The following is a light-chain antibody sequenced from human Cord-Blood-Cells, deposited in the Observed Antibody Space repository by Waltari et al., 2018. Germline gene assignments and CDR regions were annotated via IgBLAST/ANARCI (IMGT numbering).Light chain of an antibody. CDR2: AGS. V-gene: IGLV2-23*01. J-gene: IGLJ3*02. CDR1: SSDVGGYNL. Sequence: QSALTQPASMSGSPGQSITFSCTGTSSDVGGYNLVSWYQQHPGKAPKLMIYAGSKRPSGVSNRFSGSKSGDTASLTISGLQAEDEADYYCCSYAGSSTWVFGGGTKLTVL. CDR3: CSYAGSSTWV.